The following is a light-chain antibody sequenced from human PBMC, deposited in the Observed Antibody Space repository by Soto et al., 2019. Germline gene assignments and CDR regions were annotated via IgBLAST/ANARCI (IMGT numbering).Light chain of an antibody. J-gene: IGKJ2*01. Sequence: DIRMTQSPATLSASVGDRVTITCRASQTIGGWLAWYQQKPGKAPKLLISEVSSLESAVPPRFSGSGSGAEFTLIISSLQPDDFATYYGQQYDSYPYTFGQGTKLEI. V-gene: IGKV1-5*01. CDR3: QQYDSYPYT. CDR2: EVS. CDR1: QTIGGW.